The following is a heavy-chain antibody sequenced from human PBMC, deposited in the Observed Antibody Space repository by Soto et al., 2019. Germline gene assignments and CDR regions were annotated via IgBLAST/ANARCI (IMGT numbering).Heavy chain of an antibody. CDR2: IYTSGST. J-gene: IGHJ4*02. CDR3: ARGYRYDSSGELDY. V-gene: IGHV4-4*07. CDR1: GGSISSYY. D-gene: IGHD3-22*01. Sequence: SETLSLTCTVSGGSISSYYLSWIRQPAGKGLEWIGRIYTSGSTNYNPSLKSRVTMSVDTSKNQFSLKLSSVTAADTAVYYCARGYRYDSSGELDYWGQGTQVTVSS.